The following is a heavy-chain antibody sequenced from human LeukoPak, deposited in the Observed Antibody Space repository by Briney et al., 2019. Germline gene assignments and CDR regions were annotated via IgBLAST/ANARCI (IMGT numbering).Heavy chain of an antibody. Sequence: GESLKISCKTSGYSFTNYWIGLVRQMPGKGLEWMGIFHPGDSDTRYSPSFQGQVTISADKSISTAYLQWSSLKASDTAIYYCARRAGNYVASLDYWGQGTLVTVSS. V-gene: IGHV5-51*01. CDR1: GYSFTNYW. J-gene: IGHJ4*02. CDR2: FHPGDSDT. D-gene: IGHD4-11*01. CDR3: ARRAGNYVASLDY.